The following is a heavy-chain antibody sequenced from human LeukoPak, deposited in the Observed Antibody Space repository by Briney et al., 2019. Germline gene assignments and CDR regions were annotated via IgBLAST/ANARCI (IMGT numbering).Heavy chain of an antibody. D-gene: IGHD3-3*01. V-gene: IGHV5-51*01. CDR3: AINYDFWSGSSLHGMDV. CDR1: GYSFTSYW. Sequence: GESLKISCEGSGYSFTSYWIGWVRQMPGKGLEWMGIIYPGDSDTRYSPSFQGQVTISAGKSISTAYLQWSSLKASDTAMYYCAINYDFWSGSSLHGMDVWGQGTTVTVSS. J-gene: IGHJ6*02. CDR2: IYPGDSDT.